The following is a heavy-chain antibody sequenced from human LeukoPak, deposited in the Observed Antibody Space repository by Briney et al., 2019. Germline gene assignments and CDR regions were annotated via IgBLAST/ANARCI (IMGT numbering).Heavy chain of an antibody. Sequence: GSLRLSCAASGFTFSDYYMSWIRQPPGKGLEWIGYIYYTGSTNYNPSLKSRVTISIDTSNNQFSLKLSSVTAADTAVYYCARGGLLWLGDYPNFDYWGQGTLVTVSS. CDR1: GFTFSDYY. J-gene: IGHJ4*02. D-gene: IGHD3-10*01. V-gene: IGHV4-59*01. CDR2: IYYTGST. CDR3: ARGGLLWLGDYPNFDY.